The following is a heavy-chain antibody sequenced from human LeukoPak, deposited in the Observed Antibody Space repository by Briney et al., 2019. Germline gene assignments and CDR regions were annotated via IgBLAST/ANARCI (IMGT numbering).Heavy chain of an antibody. D-gene: IGHD3-22*01. Sequence: SETLSLTCAVYGGSFSGYYWSWIRQPPGKGLEWIGEINHSGSTNYNPSLKSRVTISVDTSKNQFSLKLSSVTAADTAVYYCASHYYDSSGYSGWFDPWVQGTLVTVSS. CDR1: GGSFSGYY. CDR3: ASHYYDSSGYSGWFDP. J-gene: IGHJ5*02. CDR2: INHSGST. V-gene: IGHV4-34*01.